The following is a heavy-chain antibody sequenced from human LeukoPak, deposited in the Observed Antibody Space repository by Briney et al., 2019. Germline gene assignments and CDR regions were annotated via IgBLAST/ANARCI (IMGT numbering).Heavy chain of an antibody. V-gene: IGHV3-9*01. D-gene: IGHD6-13*01. CDR2: ISWNSGSI. Sequence: PGGSLRLSCAASGFTFDDYAMHWVRQAPGKGLEWVSGISWNSGSIGYADSVKGRFTISRDNAKNSLYLQMNSLRAEDTALYYCAKGASSSWYRLGYYYHYMDVWGKGTTVTVSS. CDR1: GFTFDDYA. J-gene: IGHJ6*03. CDR3: AKGASSSWYRLGYYYHYMDV.